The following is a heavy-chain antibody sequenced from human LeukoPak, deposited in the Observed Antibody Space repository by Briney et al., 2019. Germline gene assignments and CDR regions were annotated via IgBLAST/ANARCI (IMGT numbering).Heavy chain of an antibody. CDR3: ARGRYGDYH. V-gene: IGHV3-64*04. CDR1: GFTFSSYA. D-gene: IGHD4-17*01. Sequence: GGSLRLSCSASGFTFSSYAMHWVRQAPGKGLEYVSAISSNGGSTYYADSVKGRFTISRENAKSTLYLHMNILRVEDTAVYYCARGRYGDYHWGQGILVTVSS. CDR2: ISSNGGST. J-gene: IGHJ4*02.